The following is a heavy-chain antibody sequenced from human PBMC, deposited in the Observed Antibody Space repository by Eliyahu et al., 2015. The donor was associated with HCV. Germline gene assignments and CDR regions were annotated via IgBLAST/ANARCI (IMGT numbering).Heavy chain of an antibody. CDR2: ISASGELT. J-gene: IGHJ2*01. V-gene: IGHV3-64*07. D-gene: IGHD2-21*01. CDR1: GXSXXSYG. Sequence: EVQLLESGGGLVQPGGSXRLSCAASGXSXXSYGMHWAXQAPGKXLEYVSAISASGELTFYADSVKGRFTISRDNSKNMLYLQMDSLREDDMGVYFCAKNPVIALWYFDVWGRGTLVTVSS. CDR3: AKNPVIALWYFDV.